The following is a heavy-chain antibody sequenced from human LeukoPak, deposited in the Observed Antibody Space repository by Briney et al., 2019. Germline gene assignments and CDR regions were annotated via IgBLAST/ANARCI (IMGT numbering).Heavy chain of an antibody. V-gene: IGHV3-30*02. CDR2: IRFDGSNK. D-gene: IGHD5-12*01. CDR3: AKGGGYEAQYYYYYLDV. CDR1: GFTFSSYG. Sequence: GGSLRLSCAASGFTFSSYGMSWVRQAPGKGLEWVAFIRFDGSNKYYADSVKGRFTISRDNSKNTLYLQMKSLRAEDTAVYYCAKGGGYEAQYYYYYLDVWGKGTTVTISS. J-gene: IGHJ6*03.